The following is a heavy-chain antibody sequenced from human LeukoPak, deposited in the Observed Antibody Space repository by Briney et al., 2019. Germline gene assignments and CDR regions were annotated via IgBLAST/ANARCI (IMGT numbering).Heavy chain of an antibody. J-gene: IGHJ3*02. V-gene: IGHV4-61*02. CDR2: IYTSGST. CDR1: GGSISSGSYY. CDR3: ARVMCSGGSCYSPAFDI. D-gene: IGHD2-15*01. Sequence: PSETLSLTCTVSGGSISSGSYYWSWIRQPAGKGLEWIGRIYTSGSTNYNPSLKSRVTISVDTSKNQFSLKLSSVTAADTAVYYCARVMCSGGSCYSPAFDIWGQGTMVTVSS.